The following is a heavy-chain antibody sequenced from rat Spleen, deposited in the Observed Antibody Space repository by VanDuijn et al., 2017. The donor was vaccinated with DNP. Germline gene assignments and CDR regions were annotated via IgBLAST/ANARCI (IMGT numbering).Heavy chain of an antibody. CDR3: AREQHYHFDY. D-gene: IGHD1-10*01. CDR2: ISYDGSNT. V-gene: IGHV5-7*01. CDR1: GFTFSDYN. Sequence: EVQLVESGGGLVQPGRSLKLSCAASGFTFSDYNMAWVRQAPKKGLEWVATISYDGSNTYYLDSVRGRFTISRDNAENTVYLQMHSLRSEDTATYYCAREQHYHFDYWGQGVMVTVSS. J-gene: IGHJ2*01.